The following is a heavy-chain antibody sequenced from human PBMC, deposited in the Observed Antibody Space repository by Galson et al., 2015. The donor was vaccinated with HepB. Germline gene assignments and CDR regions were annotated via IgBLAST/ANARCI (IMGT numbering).Heavy chain of an antibody. CDR3: ARAWVWSGSLQVYYYYYGMDV. CDR1: GGTFSSYA. D-gene: IGHD3-3*01. Sequence: SVKVSCKASGGTFSSYAISWVRQAPGQGLEWMGGIIPIFGTANYAQKFQGRVTITADKSTSTAYMELSSLRSEDTAVYYCARAWVWSGSLQVYYYYYGMDVWGQGTTVTVSS. V-gene: IGHV1-69*06. CDR2: IIPIFGTA. J-gene: IGHJ6*02.